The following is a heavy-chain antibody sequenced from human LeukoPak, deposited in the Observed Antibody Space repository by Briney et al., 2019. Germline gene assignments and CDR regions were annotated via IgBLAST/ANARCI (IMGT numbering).Heavy chain of an antibody. D-gene: IGHD5-24*01. CDR1: GFTFSSYS. Sequence: PGGSLRLSCAASGFTFSSYSMNWVRQAPGKGLEWVSSISSSSSYIYYADSVKGRFTISRDNAKNSLYLQMNSLRAEDTAVYYCARDRGWLQDKPSIFDYWGQRTLVTVSS. V-gene: IGHV3-21*01. CDR2: ISSSSSYI. J-gene: IGHJ4*02. CDR3: ARDRGWLQDKPSIFDY.